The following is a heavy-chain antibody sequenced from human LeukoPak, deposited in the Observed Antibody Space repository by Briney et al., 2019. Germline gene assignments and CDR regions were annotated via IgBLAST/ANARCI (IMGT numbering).Heavy chain of an antibody. J-gene: IGHJ6*03. Sequence: SVKVSCKASGGTFSSYAISWVRQAPGQGLEWMGGIIPIFGTANYAQKFQGRVTITTDESTSTAYMELSSLRSEDTAVYYCARGGSSWYYMDVWGKGTTVTVSS. CDR3: ARGGSSWYYMDV. D-gene: IGHD6-13*01. CDR2: IIPIFGTA. CDR1: GGTFSSYA. V-gene: IGHV1-69*05.